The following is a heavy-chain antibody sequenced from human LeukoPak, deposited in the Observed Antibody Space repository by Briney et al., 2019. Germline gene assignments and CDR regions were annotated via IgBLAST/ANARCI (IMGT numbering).Heavy chain of an antibody. CDR1: GYTFSNYG. CDR2: ITAYNGNR. CDR3: ARDNDKVVDH. D-gene: IGHD1-1*01. J-gene: IGHJ4*01. Sequence: GASAKVSCKPSGYTFSNYGISWVRQAPGRGLEWMGWITAYNGNRLYAQRFQGRITLTTDTSTSTSYMELRSLEYDDTAIYYCARDNDKVVDHWGQGTLVTVSS. V-gene: IGHV1-18*01.